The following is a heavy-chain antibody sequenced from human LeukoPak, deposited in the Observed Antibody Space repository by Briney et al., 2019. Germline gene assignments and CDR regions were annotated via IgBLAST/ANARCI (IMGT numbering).Heavy chain of an antibody. V-gene: IGHV4-34*01. Sequence: SETLSLTCAVYGGSFSGYYWSWIRQPPGKGLEWIGEINHSGSTNYNPSLKSRVTISVDTSKNQFSLKLSSVTAADTAVYYCARRITMIVVASRGSFDIWGQGTMVTVSS. CDR2: INHSGST. J-gene: IGHJ3*02. CDR3: ARRITMIVVASRGSFDI. D-gene: IGHD3-22*01. CDR1: GGSFSGYY.